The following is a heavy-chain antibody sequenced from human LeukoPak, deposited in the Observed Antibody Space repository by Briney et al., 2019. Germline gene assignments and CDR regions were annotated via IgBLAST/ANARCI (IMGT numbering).Heavy chain of an antibody. CDR3: ATEVIIAVTGNDY. CDR1: GFTFSNVW. D-gene: IGHD6-19*01. Sequence: GGSLRLSCAASGFTFSNVWMNWVRQAPGKGLEWVGRIRSKTHGETVDYAAPVRGRFTISRDDSKNTLYLQLNSLKTEDTAVYYCATEVIIAVTGNDYWGQGSLVTVSS. J-gene: IGHJ4*02. V-gene: IGHV3-15*07. CDR2: IRSKTHGETV.